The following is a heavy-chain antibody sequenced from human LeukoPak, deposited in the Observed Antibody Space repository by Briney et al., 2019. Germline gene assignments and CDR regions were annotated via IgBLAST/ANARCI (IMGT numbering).Heavy chain of an antibody. V-gene: IGHV3-74*01. CDR3: ARDGRSGNFDK. CDR2: IRSDGSIT. Sequence: GGSLRLSCAASGFTFSGYWMHWVRQAPGKGLAWVSVIRSDGSITTYADPVKGRFTISRDTAKNTLYLQMNSLRAEDTAVYYCARDGRSGNFDKWGQGTLVSVSS. J-gene: IGHJ4*02. CDR1: GFTFSGYW. D-gene: IGHD1-26*01.